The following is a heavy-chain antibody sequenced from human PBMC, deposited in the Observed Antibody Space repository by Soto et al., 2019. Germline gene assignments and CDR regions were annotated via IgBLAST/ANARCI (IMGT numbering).Heavy chain of an antibody. V-gene: IGHV1-3*04. CDR2: INTGDVNA. J-gene: IGHJ3*02. Sequence: ASVKVSCKASGYTWNNYAMHWVRQAPGQRLEWMGWINTGDVNAKYSQNFQGRVTITKDTSASTVYMELSSLRSEDTAVYYCARLEYCSDGSHYDAFDIWGRGTTVTVSS. CDR3: ARLEYCSDGSHYDAFDI. D-gene: IGHD2-15*01. CDR1: GYTWNNYA.